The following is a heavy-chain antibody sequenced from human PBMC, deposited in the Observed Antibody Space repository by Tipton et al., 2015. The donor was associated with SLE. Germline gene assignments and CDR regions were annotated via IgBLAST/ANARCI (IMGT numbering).Heavy chain of an antibody. Sequence: TLSLTCTVSGGSISSSSYYWSWIRQPPGKGLEWIGYIYYSGSTNYNPSLKSRVTISVDTSKNQFSLKLSSVTAADTAVYYCARDPNWGSFGYWGQGTLVTVSS. CDR2: IYYSGST. CDR3: ARDPNWGSFGY. D-gene: IGHD7-27*01. V-gene: IGHV4-61*01. J-gene: IGHJ4*02. CDR1: GGSISSSSYY.